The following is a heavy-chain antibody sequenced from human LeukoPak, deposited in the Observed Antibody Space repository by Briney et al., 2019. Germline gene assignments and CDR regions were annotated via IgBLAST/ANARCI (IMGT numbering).Heavy chain of an antibody. D-gene: IGHD1-26*01. Sequence: SETLSLTYTVSGGSISSGGYYWSWIRQPPGKGLEWIGYIYHSGSTYYNPSLKSRVTISVDRSKNQFSLKLSSVTAADTAVYYCARVGATDFDYWGQGTLVTVSS. CDR1: GGSISSGGYY. CDR3: ARVGATDFDY. J-gene: IGHJ4*02. CDR2: IYHSGST. V-gene: IGHV4-30-2*01.